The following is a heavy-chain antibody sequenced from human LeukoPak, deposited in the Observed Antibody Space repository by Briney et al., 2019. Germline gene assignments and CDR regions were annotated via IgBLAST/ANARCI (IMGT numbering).Heavy chain of an antibody. CDR1: RFSFSSYA. J-gene: IGHJ4*02. CDR2: IRGSGGST. D-gene: IGHD3-16*02. CDR3: AKDSTAYDYIWGSYLFDY. V-gene: IGHV3-23*01. Sequence: PGGPLRLSCTASRFSFSSYAMSWVRQAPGKGPQWVSAIRGSGGSTYYSDAVKGRFTISRVNSKNTLYLQMNSLRAEDKAVYYCAKDSTAYDYIWGSYLFDYWDQGTLVTVSS.